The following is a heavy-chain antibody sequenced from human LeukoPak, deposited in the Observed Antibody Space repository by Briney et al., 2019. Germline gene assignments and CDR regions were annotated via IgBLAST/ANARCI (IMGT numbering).Heavy chain of an antibody. V-gene: IGHV1-18*01. CDR2: MNPNSGNT. J-gene: IGHJ4*02. D-gene: IGHD6-19*01. Sequence: ASVKVSCKASGYTFTSYGISWVRQAPGQGLEWMGWMNPNSGNTGYAQKFQGSVTMTTDASTSTAYMELRSLRSDDTAVYYCARDRGSGWFRIWGQGTLVTVSS. CDR3: ARDRGSGWFRI. CDR1: GYTFTSYG.